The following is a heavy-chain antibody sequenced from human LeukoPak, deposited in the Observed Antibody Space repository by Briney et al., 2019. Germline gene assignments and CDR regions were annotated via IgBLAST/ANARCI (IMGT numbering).Heavy chain of an antibody. CDR2: IYPGDSDT. CDR1: GYIFTSYW. CDR3: ARQGYCSGGSCYSIDY. J-gene: IGHJ4*02. D-gene: IGHD2-15*01. V-gene: IGHV5-51*01. Sequence: GASLQISCEGSGYIFTSYWIGWVRQLPGKGLEWMGIIYPGDSDTTYSPSFQGQVPISADKSISTAYLQWRSLKASDTAMYYCARQGYCSGGSCYSIDYWGQGTLVTVSS.